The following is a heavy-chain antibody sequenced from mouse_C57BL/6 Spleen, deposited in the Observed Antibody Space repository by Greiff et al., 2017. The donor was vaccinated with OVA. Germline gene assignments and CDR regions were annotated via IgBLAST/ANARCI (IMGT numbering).Heavy chain of an antibody. CDR3: ARVNYSNGFDY. J-gene: IGHJ2*01. CDR2: ISDGGSYT. CDR1: GFTFSSYA. V-gene: IGHV5-4*01. Sequence: DVQLVESGGGLVKPGGSLKLSCAASGFTFSSYAMSWVRQTPEKRLEWVATISDGGSYTYYPDNVKGRFTISRDNAKNNLYLQMSHLKAEDTAMYYCARVNYSNGFDYWGQGTTLTVSS. D-gene: IGHD2-5*01.